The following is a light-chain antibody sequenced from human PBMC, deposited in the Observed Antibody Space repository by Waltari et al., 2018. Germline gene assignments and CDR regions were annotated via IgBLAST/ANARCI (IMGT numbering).Light chain of an antibody. CDR1: ALPKTY. J-gene: IGLJ2*01. Sequence: SYELTQPPSVSVSPGQTARITCSADALPKTYINWYQQKSGQAPVLVIYEDTERPSGIPERFSGSSSGTMATLTISGAQVEDEADYYCYSGDDSGNQEVFGGGTKLTVL. CDR3: YSGDDSGNQEV. CDR2: EDT. V-gene: IGLV3-10*01.